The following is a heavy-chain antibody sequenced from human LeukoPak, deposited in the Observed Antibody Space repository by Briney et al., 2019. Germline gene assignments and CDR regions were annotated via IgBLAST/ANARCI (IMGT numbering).Heavy chain of an antibody. V-gene: IGHV3-33*01. J-gene: IGHJ4*02. CDR3: ARDSLYDRNGFYHYFDF. CDR1: GFSFSTFG. CDR2: ICYDGSRQ. Sequence: PGRPLTLSCAASGFSFSTFGMHWVRQAPGKGLEGVAMICYDGSRQHYGDSVKGRFTISRDTSKNTLYLQMNSLRAEDTAVYYCARDSLYDRNGFYHYFDFWGQGTLLTVSS. D-gene: IGHD3-22*01.